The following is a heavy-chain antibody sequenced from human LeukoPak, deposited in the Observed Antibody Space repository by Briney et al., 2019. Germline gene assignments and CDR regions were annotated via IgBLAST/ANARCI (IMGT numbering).Heavy chain of an antibody. V-gene: IGHV4-59*08. CDR2: IYYSGST. CDR1: GGSISSYY. CDR3: ARHSFDSIVGATRGFDY. D-gene: IGHD1-26*01. Sequence: SGTLSLTCAVSGGSISSYYWSWIRQPPGKGLEWIGYIYYSGSTKYNASLKSRVIISVDTSKNQFSLKLSSVTAADTAMYYCARHSFDSIVGATRGFDYWGQGTLVTVSS. J-gene: IGHJ4*02.